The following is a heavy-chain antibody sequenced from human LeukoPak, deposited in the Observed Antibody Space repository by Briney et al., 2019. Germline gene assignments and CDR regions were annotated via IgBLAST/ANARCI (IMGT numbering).Heavy chain of an antibody. CDR3: ARHEVRYFDWFTQRAKASRGPMRD. V-gene: IGHV4-59*01. D-gene: IGHD3-9*01. Sequence: PSETLSLTCTVSGGSISSYYWSWIRQPPGKGLEWIGYIDSSGITNYNSSLNSRVTISLDTSQNQFSLKLNSVTAADTAVCYCARHEVRYFDWFTQRAKASRGPMRDWGQGTLVTVSS. CDR1: GGSISSYY. J-gene: IGHJ4*02. CDR2: IDSSGIT.